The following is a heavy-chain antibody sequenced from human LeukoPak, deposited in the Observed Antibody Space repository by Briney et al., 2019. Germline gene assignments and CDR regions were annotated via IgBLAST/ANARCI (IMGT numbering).Heavy chain of an antibody. CDR1: GDTIISTTSC. J-gene: IGHJ1*01. Sequence: PSETLSHTCNVSGDTIISTTSCWVWIRHPPGKGLEWIGSIYSSGTTYYNASLKGRVTILVDTSKNQFSLNLNSVTAADTAVYYCARDYRLTQIQYWGQGTLVTVSS. CDR3: ARDYRLTQIQY. CDR2: IYSSGTT. V-gene: IGHV4-39*07. D-gene: IGHD1-26*01.